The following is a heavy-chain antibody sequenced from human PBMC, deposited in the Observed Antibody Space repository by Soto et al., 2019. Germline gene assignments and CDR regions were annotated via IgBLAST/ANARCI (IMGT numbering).Heavy chain of an antibody. V-gene: IGHV3-30-3*01. J-gene: IGHJ6*02. Sequence: QVQLVESGGGVVQPGRSLRLSCAASGFSFSSYAMYWVRQAPGKGLEWVAVISYDGSNKYYADSVKGRFTISRDNSKKTLYLQMKSLRPEDTAVYYCARDPEIADVYYYYGMDVWGQGTTVTVSS. CDR2: ISYDGSNK. D-gene: IGHD2-21*01. CDR3: ARDPEIADVYYYYGMDV. CDR1: GFSFSSYA.